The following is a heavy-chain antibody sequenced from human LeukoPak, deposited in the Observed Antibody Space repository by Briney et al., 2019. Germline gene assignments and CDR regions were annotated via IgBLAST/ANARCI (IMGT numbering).Heavy chain of an antibody. Sequence: ASVKVSCKASGYTFTSYDINWVRQATGQGLEWMGWMNPDSGNTGYAQKFQGRGTMPRNTSISTAYMELSSLRSEDTAVYYCARGSRIHRETIFGVVTPGYWGQGTLVTVSS. CDR3: ARGSRIHRETIFGVVTPGY. CDR1: GYTFTSYD. J-gene: IGHJ4*02. CDR2: MNPDSGNT. D-gene: IGHD3-3*01. V-gene: IGHV1-8*01.